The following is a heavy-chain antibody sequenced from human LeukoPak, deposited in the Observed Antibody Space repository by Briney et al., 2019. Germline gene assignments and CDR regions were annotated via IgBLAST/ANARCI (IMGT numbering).Heavy chain of an antibody. J-gene: IGHJ3*02. D-gene: IGHD5-12*01. V-gene: IGHV4-59*08. CDR1: GGSISSYS. CDR2: IYYSGST. Sequence: SEILSLTCTVSGGSISSYSWSWIRQPPGKGLEWIGSIYYSGSTNYNPSLKSRVTMSVDTSKNQFSLKLSSVTAADTAVYYCARHGGESIVAMILHAFDIWAKGQWSPSLQ. CDR3: ARHGGESIVAMILHAFDI.